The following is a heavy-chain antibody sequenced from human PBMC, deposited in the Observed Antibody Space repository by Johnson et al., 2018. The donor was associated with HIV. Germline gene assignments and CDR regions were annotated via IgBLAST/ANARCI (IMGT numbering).Heavy chain of an antibody. D-gene: IGHD1-26*01. CDR2: IKQDGSEK. CDR1: GFTFSNYV. Sequence: VQLVESGGGLVQSGGSLRLSCAASGFTFSNYVMSWVRQAPGKGLEWVANIKQDGSEKYYADSVKGRFTISRDNSKNTLYLQMNSLGADDTAVYYCARDWEEHGAFDIWGQGTMVTVSS. J-gene: IGHJ3*02. CDR3: ARDWEEHGAFDI. V-gene: IGHV3-7*01.